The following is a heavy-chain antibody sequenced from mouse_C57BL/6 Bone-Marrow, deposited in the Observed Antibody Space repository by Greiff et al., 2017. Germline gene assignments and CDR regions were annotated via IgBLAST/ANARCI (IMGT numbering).Heavy chain of an antibody. CDR3: ARDDLLLHAAY. Sequence: EVMLVESGGGLVKPGGSLKLSCAASGFTFSSYAMSWVRQTPEKRLEWVATISDGGSYTYYPDNVKGRFTISRDNAKNNLYLQMSHLKSEDTAMXYGARDDLLLHAAYWGQGTLVTVSA. CDR2: ISDGGSYT. CDR1: GFTFSSYA. V-gene: IGHV5-4*01. D-gene: IGHD1-1*01. J-gene: IGHJ3*01.